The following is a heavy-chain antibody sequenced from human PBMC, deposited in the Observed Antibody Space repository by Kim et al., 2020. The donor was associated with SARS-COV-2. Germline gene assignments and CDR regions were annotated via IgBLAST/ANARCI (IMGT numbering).Heavy chain of an antibody. V-gene: IGHV3-23*01. CDR1: GFTFSSYA. J-gene: IGHJ4*02. Sequence: GGSLRLSCAASGFTFSSYAMSWVRQAPGKGLEWVSAISGSGGSTYYADSVKGRFTISRDNSKNTLYLQMNSLRAEDTAVYYCAKDQALFLAVAGNYFDYWGQGTLVTVSS. CDR2: ISGSGGST. CDR3: AKDQALFLAVAGNYFDY. D-gene: IGHD6-19*01.